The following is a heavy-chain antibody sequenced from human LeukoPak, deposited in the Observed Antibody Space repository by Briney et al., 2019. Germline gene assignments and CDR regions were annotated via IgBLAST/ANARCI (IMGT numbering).Heavy chain of an antibody. Sequence: PSETLSLTCTVSGGSISSSSYYWGWIRQPPGKGLEWIGSIYYSGYTYYNPSLKSRVTISVDTSKNQFSLKLSSVTAAETALYYCARQYYYGSGFDYWGQGALVTVSS. CDR1: GGSISSSSYY. J-gene: IGHJ4*02. V-gene: IGHV4-39*01. CDR2: IYYSGYT. CDR3: ARQYYYGSGFDY. D-gene: IGHD3-10*01.